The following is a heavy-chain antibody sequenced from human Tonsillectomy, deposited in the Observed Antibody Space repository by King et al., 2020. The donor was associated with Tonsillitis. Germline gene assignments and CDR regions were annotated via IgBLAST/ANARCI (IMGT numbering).Heavy chain of an antibody. D-gene: IGHD3-22*01. CDR1: GYAIRNGYY. CDR2: IFHSGTT. V-gene: IGHV4-38-2*01. Sequence: QLQESGPGLVKPSETLSLTCAVSGYAIRNGYYWGWIRQPPGKALEWIGSIFHSGTTYYNPSLKSRVSMSVDTSKNQFSLKLSSVTAADTAVYYCARLDYYHDSTGYYGVYWGQGTLVSVSS. J-gene: IGHJ4*02. CDR3: ARLDYYHDSTGYYGVY.